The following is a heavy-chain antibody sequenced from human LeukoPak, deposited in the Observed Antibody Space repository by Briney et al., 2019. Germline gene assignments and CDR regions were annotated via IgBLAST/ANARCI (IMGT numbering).Heavy chain of an antibody. D-gene: IGHD4-11*01. CDR3: ARVPRDSNPNHFDY. CDR2: ISNDGSRK. J-gene: IGHJ4*02. V-gene: IGHV3-30*03. Sequence: GRSLRLSCAPSGFTFSRHGMHWVRQAPGKGLEWVAIISNDGSRKYYAHSVEGRFTISRDNSKNTLYLQMDSLRAEDTAVYYCARVPRDSNPNHFDYWGQGTLVTVAS. CDR1: GFTFSRHG.